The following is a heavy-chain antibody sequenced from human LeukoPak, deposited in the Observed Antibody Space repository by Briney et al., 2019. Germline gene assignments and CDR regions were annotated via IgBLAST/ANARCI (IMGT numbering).Heavy chain of an antibody. J-gene: IGHJ3*02. V-gene: IGHV4-61*01. CDR2: IYYSGST. Sequence: SETLSLTCTVSGGSVSSGTYYWSWIRQPPGEGLEWIGYIYYSGSTNYNPSLKSRVTISVDTSKNQFSLKLSSVTAADTAVYYCARVEWFGELSPFDIWGQGTMVNVSS. D-gene: IGHD3-10*01. CDR3: ARVEWFGELSPFDI. CDR1: GGSVSSGTYY.